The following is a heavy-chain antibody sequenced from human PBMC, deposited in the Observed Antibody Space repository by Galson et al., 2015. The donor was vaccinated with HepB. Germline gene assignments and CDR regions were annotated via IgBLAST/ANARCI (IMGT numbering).Heavy chain of an antibody. D-gene: IGHD1-1*01. CDR1: GFTFSRNA. CDR3: ARTTWRDKNWPIFDS. Sequence: SLRLSCAASGFTFSRNAMSWVRQAPGKGLEWVSSLTGSSDITNIADSAKGRFSISRDNSKNTLYLQMNSLRVEDTAFYYCARTTWRDKNWPIFDSWGKGTLLTVSS. CDR2: LTGSSDIT. V-gene: IGHV3-23*01. J-gene: IGHJ4*02.